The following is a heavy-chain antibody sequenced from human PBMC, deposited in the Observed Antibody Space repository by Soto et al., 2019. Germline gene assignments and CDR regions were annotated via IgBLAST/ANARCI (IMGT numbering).Heavy chain of an antibody. CDR3: VREWGRLTPDY. CDR1: GFTFSDYW. V-gene: IGHV3-7*03. CDR2: IKKDGGGE. Sequence: PGGSLRLSCAGSGFTFSDYWMNWVGQAPGKGLEWVANIKKDGGGELYVDSVKGRFTISRDNAKNSLFLQMNSLRAEDTAVYYCVREWGRLTPDYWGQVTLVTVSS. J-gene: IGHJ4*02. D-gene: IGHD7-27*01.